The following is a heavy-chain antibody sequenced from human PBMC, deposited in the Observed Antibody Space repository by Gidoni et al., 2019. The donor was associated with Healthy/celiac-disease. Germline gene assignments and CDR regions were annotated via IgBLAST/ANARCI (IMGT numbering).Heavy chain of an antibody. V-gene: IGHV2-5*02. D-gene: IGHD2-15*01. Sequence: QITLKESGPTLVKPTQTLTLTCTFSGFSLSASPVGVGWIRQPPGKALEYLAIIYWDDDRRYNPSLKSRLAITKDTSKSQVVLTRTNVDPLDTGTYYCAHRGILSWPQLIFDYWGQGTLVTVSS. CDR3: AHRGILSWPQLIFDY. J-gene: IGHJ4*02. CDR2: IYWDDDR. CDR1: GFSLSASPVG.